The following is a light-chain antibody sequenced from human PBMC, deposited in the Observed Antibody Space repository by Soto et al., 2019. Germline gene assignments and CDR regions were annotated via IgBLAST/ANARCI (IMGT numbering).Light chain of an antibody. CDR1: QSVSSSY. Sequence: EIVLTQSPGTLSLSPGERATLSCRASQSVSSSYLAWYQQKPGQALRLLIYGASSRAAGSPDRFSGSGSGTDFTLTISRLEPEDVEVYYCQQYGSSPRTFGQGTKVEIK. V-gene: IGKV3-20*01. CDR2: GAS. CDR3: QQYGSSPRT. J-gene: IGKJ1*01.